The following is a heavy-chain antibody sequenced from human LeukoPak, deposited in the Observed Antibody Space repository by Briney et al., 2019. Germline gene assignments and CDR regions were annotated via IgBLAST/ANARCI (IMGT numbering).Heavy chain of an antibody. D-gene: IGHD3-22*01. V-gene: IGHV4-61*02. J-gene: IGHJ4*02. CDR3: ARAYSSGYYPPENFFNS. CDR1: GGSISSGSYC. CDR2: IYTSGST. Sequence: SETLSLTCTVSGGSISSGSYCWSWIRQPAGKGLEWIGGIYTSGSTNYDPSLKSRFTISVDTSRNQFSLKLSSVTAADTAVYYCARAYSSGYYPPENFFNSWGQGTLVTVSS.